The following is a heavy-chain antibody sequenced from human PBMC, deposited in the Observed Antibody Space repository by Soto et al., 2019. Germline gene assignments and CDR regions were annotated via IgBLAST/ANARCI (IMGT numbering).Heavy chain of an antibody. CDR1: GYSISSGYY. Sequence: SETLSLTCAVSGYSISSGYYWGWIRQPPGKGLEWIGSIYHSGSTYYNPSLKSRVTISVDTSKNQFSLKLSSVTAADTAVYYCASWGYYYDSSGYHNFDYWGQGTLVTVSS. D-gene: IGHD3-22*01. CDR2: IYHSGST. J-gene: IGHJ4*02. V-gene: IGHV4-38-2*01. CDR3: ASWGYYYDSSGYHNFDY.